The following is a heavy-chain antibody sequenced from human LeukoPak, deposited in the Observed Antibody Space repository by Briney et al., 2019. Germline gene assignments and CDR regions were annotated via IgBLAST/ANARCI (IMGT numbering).Heavy chain of an antibody. D-gene: IGHD3-10*01. Sequence: KPSETLSLTCTVSGGSISSSSYYWGWIRQPPGKGLEWIGSIYYSGSTYYNPSLKSRVTISVDTSKNQFSLKLSSVTAAGTAVYYCARVYGSGSYYNGYYYYYMDVWGKGTTVTISS. CDR2: IYYSGST. V-gene: IGHV4-39*01. J-gene: IGHJ6*03. CDR1: GGSISSSSYY. CDR3: ARVYGSGSYYNGYYYYYMDV.